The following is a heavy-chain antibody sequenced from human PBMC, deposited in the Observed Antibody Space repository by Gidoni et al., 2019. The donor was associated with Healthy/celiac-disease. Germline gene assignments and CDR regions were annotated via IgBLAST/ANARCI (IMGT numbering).Heavy chain of an antibody. CDR3: ARGYGDYDFHPFDY. V-gene: IGHV3-30-3*01. Sequence: QVQLVESGGGVVQPGRSLRLYCAASGFTFSSYAMHWVRQAPGKGLEWVAVISYDGSNKYYADSVKGRFTISRDNSKNTLYLQMNSLRSEDTAVYYCARGYGDYDFHPFDYWGQGTLVTVSS. CDR1: GFTFSSYA. J-gene: IGHJ4*02. CDR2: ISYDGSNK. D-gene: IGHD4-17*01.